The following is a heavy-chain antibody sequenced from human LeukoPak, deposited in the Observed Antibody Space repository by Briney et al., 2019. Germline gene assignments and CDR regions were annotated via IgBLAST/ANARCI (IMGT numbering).Heavy chain of an antibody. D-gene: IGHD7-27*01. CDR3: ARALTGDPFILHFDY. J-gene: IGHJ4*02. Sequence: SVKVSCKASGGTFSSYAISWVRQAPGQGLEWMGGIIPIFGTANYAQKFQGRVTITTDESTSTAYMELSSLRSEDSAVYYCARALTGDPFILHFDYWGQGTLVTVSS. V-gene: IGHV1-69*05. CDR1: GGTFSSYA. CDR2: IIPIFGTA.